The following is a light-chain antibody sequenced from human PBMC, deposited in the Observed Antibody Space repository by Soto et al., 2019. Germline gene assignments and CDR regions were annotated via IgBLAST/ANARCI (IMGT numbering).Light chain of an antibody. J-gene: IGKJ1*01. CDR3: QHYNDWPPWT. CDR1: QSVSNN. V-gene: IGKV3-15*01. Sequence: EVGMTHPPAPLSVSPGERATPSCSASQSVSNNVVWYQQKPGQAPRVVIYAASMRATGIPARFSGRGSGTDFTLTISSLQSEDFALYYCQHYNDWPPWTFGQGTKVDIK. CDR2: AAS.